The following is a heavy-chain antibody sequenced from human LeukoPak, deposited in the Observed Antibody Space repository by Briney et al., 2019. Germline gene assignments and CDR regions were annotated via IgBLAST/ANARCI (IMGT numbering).Heavy chain of an antibody. CDR3: ARHLGPTNTVFGMLREH. V-gene: IGHV4-39*01. Sequence: KTSETLSLTCSVSDGSINSDSFLWGWIRQPPGKRLEWIGNIHYTGSTHYNPSLESRVTMSVDTSKNEFSLRLTFVTAADTARYYCARHLGPTNTVFGMLREHWGQGIPVIVSS. CDR2: IHYTGST. CDR1: DGSINSDSFL. J-gene: IGHJ4*02. D-gene: IGHD3-3*01.